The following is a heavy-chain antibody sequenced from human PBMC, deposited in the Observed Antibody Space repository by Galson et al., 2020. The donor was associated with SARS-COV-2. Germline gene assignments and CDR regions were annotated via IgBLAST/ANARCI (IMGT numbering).Heavy chain of an antibody. J-gene: IGHJ5*02. V-gene: IGHV1-24*01. D-gene: IGHD6-19*01. Sequence: ASVKVSCKVSGYTLTELSMHWVRQAPGQGLEWMGGFDPEDGETIYAQKFQGRVTMTEDTSTDTAYMELSSLRSEDTAVYYCATWRYRSGWLLDWFDPWGQGTLVTVSS. CDR1: GYTLTELS. CDR3: ATWRYRSGWLLDWFDP. CDR2: FDPEDGET.